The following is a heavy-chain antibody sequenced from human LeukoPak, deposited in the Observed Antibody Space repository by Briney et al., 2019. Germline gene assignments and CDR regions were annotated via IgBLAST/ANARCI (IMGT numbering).Heavy chain of an antibody. Sequence: GSSVKVSCKASGGTFSSYAISWVRQAPGQGLEWMGRIIPIFGTANYAQKFQGRVTITTDESTSTAYVELSSLRSEDTAVYYCARSYAVVAATVGGRNWFDPWGQGTLVTVSS. CDR3: ARSYAVVAATVGGRNWFDP. D-gene: IGHD2-15*01. J-gene: IGHJ5*02. CDR2: IIPIFGTA. CDR1: GGTFSSYA. V-gene: IGHV1-69*05.